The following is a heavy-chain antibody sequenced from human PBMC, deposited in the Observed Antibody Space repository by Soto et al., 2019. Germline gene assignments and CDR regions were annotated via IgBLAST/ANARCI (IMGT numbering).Heavy chain of an antibody. CDR2: INSGGST. D-gene: IGHD3-16*01. J-gene: IGHJ6*02. Sequence: QVQLQQWGAGLLKPSETLSLTCAVHGGSFSGYSWTWIRQPPGQGLEWIGEINSGGSTTYNPSLRSRVSMSLDTSTNPFSLNLSSVTAADTAVYYCARHRDYYYFYYGMDVWGQGTTVTVSS. CDR1: GGSFSGYS. V-gene: IGHV4-34*01. CDR3: ARHRDYYYFYYGMDV.